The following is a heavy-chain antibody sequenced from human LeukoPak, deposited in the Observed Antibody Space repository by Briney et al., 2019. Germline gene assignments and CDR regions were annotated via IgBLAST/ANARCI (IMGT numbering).Heavy chain of an antibody. CDR2: ISAYNGNT. V-gene: IGHV1-18*01. Sequence: ASVKVSCKASGYTFTSYGISWLRQPPGQGLEWMGWISAYNGNTNYAQKLQGRVTMTTDTSKSTAYMELRSLRSDDRAVYYCARDLQYYDFWSGYSPDYYMDVWGKGTTVTLSS. CDR1: GYTFTSYG. D-gene: IGHD3-3*01. J-gene: IGHJ6*03. CDR3: ARDLQYYDFWSGYSPDYYMDV.